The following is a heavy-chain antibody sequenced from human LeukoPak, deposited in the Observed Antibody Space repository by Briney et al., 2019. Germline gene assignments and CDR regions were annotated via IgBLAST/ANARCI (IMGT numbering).Heavy chain of an antibody. CDR3: ARDQDIVVVPAAIGGFGY. CDR2: ISSSSSYI. V-gene: IGHV3-21*01. D-gene: IGHD2-2*02. CDR1: GFTFSSYS. J-gene: IGHJ4*02. Sequence: PGGSLRLSCAASGFTFSSYSMNWVRQAPGKGLEWVSSISSSSSYIYYADSVKGRFTISRDNAKNSLYLQMNSLRAEDTAVYYCARDQDIVVVPAAIGGFGYWGQGTLVTVSS.